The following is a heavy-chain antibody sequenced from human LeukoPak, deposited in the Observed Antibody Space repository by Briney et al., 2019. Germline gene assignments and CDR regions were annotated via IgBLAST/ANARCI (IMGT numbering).Heavy chain of an antibody. J-gene: IGHJ3*02. V-gene: IGHV1-69*05. CDR1: GGTFSSYA. CDR3: AREGVGCSSTSCPSDI. Sequence: SVKVSCKASGGTFSSYAISWVRQAPGQGLEWMGVIIPIFGTANYAQKFQGRVTITTDESTSTAYMELSSLRSEDTAVYYCAREGVGCSSTSCPSDIWGQGTMVTVSS. CDR2: IIPIFGTA. D-gene: IGHD2-2*01.